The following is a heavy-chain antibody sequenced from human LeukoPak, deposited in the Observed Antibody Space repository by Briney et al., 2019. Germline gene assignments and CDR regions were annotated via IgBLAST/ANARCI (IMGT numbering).Heavy chain of an antibody. J-gene: IGHJ4*02. V-gene: IGHV3-7*03. CDR1: GFTFSSYW. CDR2: INPDGSQK. D-gene: IGHD3-22*01. CDR3: ARSPPYYYDSSGYSDY. Sequence: GGSLRLSCAASGFTFSSYWMCWVRQAPGKGLEWVAEINPDGSQKFYVDSVKGRFTISRDNAKNSLYLQMNSLRAEDTAVYYCARSPPYYYDSSGYSDYWGQGTLVTVSS.